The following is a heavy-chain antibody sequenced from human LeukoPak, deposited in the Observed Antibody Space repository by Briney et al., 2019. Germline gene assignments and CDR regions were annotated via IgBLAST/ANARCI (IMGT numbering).Heavy chain of an antibody. D-gene: IGHD3-16*01. CDR2: IYYSGST. CDR1: GGSISSYY. CDR3: ARGKAYYPFWFDP. V-gene: IGHV4-59*01. Sequence: PSETLSLTCTVSGGSISSYYWSWIRQPPGKGLEWIGYIYYSGSTNYNPSLKSRVTISVDTSKNQFSLKLSSVTAADTAVYYCARGKAYYPFWFDPWGQGTLVTVSS. J-gene: IGHJ5*02.